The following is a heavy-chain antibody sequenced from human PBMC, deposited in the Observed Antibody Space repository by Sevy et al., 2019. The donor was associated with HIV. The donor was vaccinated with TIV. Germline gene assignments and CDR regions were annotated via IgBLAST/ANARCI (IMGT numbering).Heavy chain of an antibody. Sequence: ASVKVSCKASGGTFSSYAISWVRQAPGQGLEWMGGIIPILGIANYAQKFQGRVTITADKSTSTAYMELSSLGSEDTAVYYCASGANYYDFWSGSEGFDYWGQGTLVTVSS. D-gene: IGHD3-3*01. J-gene: IGHJ4*02. CDR2: IIPILGIA. CDR1: GGTFSSYA. CDR3: ASGANYYDFWSGSEGFDY. V-gene: IGHV1-69*10.